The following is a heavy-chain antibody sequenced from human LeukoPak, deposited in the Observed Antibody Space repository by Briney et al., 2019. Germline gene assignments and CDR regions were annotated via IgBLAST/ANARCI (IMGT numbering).Heavy chain of an antibody. D-gene: IGHD3-10*01. CDR1: GYTFTGYY. V-gene: IGHV1-2*02. Sequence: ASVKVSCKASGYTFTGYYMHWVRQAPGQGLEWMGWINPNSGGTNYAQKFQGRVTMTRDTSISTAYMELSRLRSDDTAVYYCARDSSRGDYLPYWGQGTLVTVSS. CDR2: INPNSGGT. CDR3: ARDSSRGDYLPY. J-gene: IGHJ4*02.